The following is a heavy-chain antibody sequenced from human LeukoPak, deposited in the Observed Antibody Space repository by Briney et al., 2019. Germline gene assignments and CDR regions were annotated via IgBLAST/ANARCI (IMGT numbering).Heavy chain of an antibody. CDR2: ISSSSSTI. D-gene: IGHD4-17*01. J-gene: IGHJ4*02. CDR3: AKNTASDYDYFDY. Sequence: GGSLRLSCAASGFTFSSYSMNWVRQAPGKGLEWVSYISSSSSTIYYADSVEGRFTISRDNAKNSLYLQMNSLRAEDTAVYYCAKNTASDYDYFDYWGQGTLVTVSS. V-gene: IGHV3-48*04. CDR1: GFTFSSYS.